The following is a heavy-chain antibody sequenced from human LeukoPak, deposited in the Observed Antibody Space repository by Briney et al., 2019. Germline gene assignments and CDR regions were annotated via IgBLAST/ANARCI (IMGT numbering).Heavy chain of an antibody. V-gene: IGHV3-15*01. D-gene: IGHD3-16*01. CDR3: ATDSLGEPSFTDY. Sequence: GGSLRLSCAASGFTFSNYAMSWVRQAPGKGLEWVGRIKSQTDGGTTDYAAPVKGRFTISRDDSKKTLYLQMNSLKTEDTAVYYCATDSLGEPSFTDYWGQGTLVTVSS. J-gene: IGHJ4*02. CDR1: GFTFSNYA. CDR2: IKSQTDGGTT.